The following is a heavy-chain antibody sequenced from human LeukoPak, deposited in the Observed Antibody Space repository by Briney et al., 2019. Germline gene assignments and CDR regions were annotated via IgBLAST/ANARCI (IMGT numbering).Heavy chain of an antibody. D-gene: IGHD3-9*01. CDR1: GGSFSGYY. CDR2: INHSVST. CDR3: ARRAYYDILTQPRDAFDI. J-gene: IGHJ3*02. V-gene: IGHV4-34*01. Sequence: PSETLSLTCAVYGGSFSGYYWSWIRQPPGKGLEWIGEINHSVSTNYNTSLKSRVTISVDTSKNQFSLKLSSVTAADTAVYYCARRAYYDILTQPRDAFDIWGQGTKVTVSS.